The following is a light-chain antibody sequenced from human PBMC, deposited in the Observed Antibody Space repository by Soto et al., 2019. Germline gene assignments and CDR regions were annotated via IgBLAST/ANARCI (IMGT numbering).Light chain of an antibody. Sequence: EIVLTQSPATLSLSPRERATLSCRASQSVSSYLAWYQQKPGQAPRLLIYDTSKRATGIPARFSGSGSGTDFTLTISSLDPEDFAVYYCQQRTNWPRSFTFGPGTKVDI. CDR2: DTS. J-gene: IGKJ3*01. V-gene: IGKV3-11*01. CDR1: QSVSSY. CDR3: QQRTNWPRSFT.